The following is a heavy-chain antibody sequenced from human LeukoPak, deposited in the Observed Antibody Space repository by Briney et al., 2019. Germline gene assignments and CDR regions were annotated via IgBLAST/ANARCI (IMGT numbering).Heavy chain of an antibody. Sequence: GGSLRLSCAASGFTFSNYAMTWVRQAPGKGLEWVSAVSAGGGSTYYADSVKGRFTISRDNSMSTLYLQMNSLRAEDTALYYCAKDYCTGTNCYGDYWGQGTLVTVSS. CDR1: GFTFSNYA. D-gene: IGHD2-2*01. CDR3: AKDYCTGTNCYGDY. J-gene: IGHJ4*02. V-gene: IGHV3-23*01. CDR2: VSAGGGST.